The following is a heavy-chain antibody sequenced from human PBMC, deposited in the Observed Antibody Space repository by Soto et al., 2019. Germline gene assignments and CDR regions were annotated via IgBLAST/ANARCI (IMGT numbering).Heavy chain of an antibody. D-gene: IGHD6-13*01. Sequence: ASVKVSCKASGGTVSSYDIKWVRQATGQGLEWMGWMNPNSGNTGYAQKFQGRVTMTRNTSISTAYMELSSLRSEDTAVYYCARAFIIAAPDVWGKRTTVTVSS. CDR2: MNPNSGNT. CDR3: ARAFIIAAPDV. V-gene: IGHV1-8*02. CDR1: GGTVSSYD. J-gene: IGHJ6*04.